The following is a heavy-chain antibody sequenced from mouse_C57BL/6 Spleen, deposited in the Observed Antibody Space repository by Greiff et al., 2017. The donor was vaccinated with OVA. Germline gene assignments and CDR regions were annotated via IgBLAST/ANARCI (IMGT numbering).Heavy chain of an antibody. CDR3: AREGRVYYAMDY. J-gene: IGHJ4*01. CDR1: GFTFSSYA. D-gene: IGHD3-3*01. V-gene: IGHV5-4*01. Sequence: EVKLMESGGGLVKPGGSLKLSCAASGFTFSSYAMSWVRQTPEKRLEWVATISDGGSYTYYPDNVKGRLTISRDNAKNNLYLQMSHLKSEDTAMYYCAREGRVYYAMDYWGQGTSVTVSS. CDR2: ISDGGSYT.